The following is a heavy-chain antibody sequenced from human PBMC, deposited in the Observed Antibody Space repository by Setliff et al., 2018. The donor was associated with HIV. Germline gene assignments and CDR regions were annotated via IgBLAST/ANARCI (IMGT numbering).Heavy chain of an antibody. V-gene: IGHV1-46*01. CDR1: GYTFTSYY. D-gene: IGHD3-22*01. Sequence: SCKASGYTFTSYYLHWVRQAPGRGLEWMGMINPSGGSASYAQKFQGRVTMSRDTSTSTVYMELSSLRSEDTAVYYCARDYFDSSAYHYGFGAFDIWGQGTMVTVSS. CDR2: INPSGGSA. J-gene: IGHJ3*02. CDR3: ARDYFDSSAYHYGFGAFDI.